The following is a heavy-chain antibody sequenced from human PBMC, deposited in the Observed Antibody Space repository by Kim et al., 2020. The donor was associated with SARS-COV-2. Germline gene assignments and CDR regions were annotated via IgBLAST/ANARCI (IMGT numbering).Heavy chain of an antibody. D-gene: IGHD3-22*01. CDR3: ARVALGAYYDSSGYYYFPLYYYYYGMDV. J-gene: IGHJ6*02. CDR2: MNPNSGNS. V-gene: IGHV1-8*01. CDR1: GYTFTSYD. Sequence: ASVKVSCKASGYTFTSYDINWVRQATGQGLEWMGWMNPNSGNSGYAQKFQGRVTMTRNTSISTAYMELSSLRSEDTAVYYCARVALGAYYDSSGYYYFPLYYYYYGMDVWGQGTTVTVSS.